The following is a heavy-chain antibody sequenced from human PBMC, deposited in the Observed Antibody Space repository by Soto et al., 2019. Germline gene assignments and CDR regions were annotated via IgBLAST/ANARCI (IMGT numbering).Heavy chain of an antibody. CDR1: GFTFGDYA. Sequence: GGSLSLSCTASGFTFGDYAMSWFRQAPGKGLEWVGFIRSKAYGGTTEYAASVKGRFTISRDDSKSIAYLQMNSLKTEDTAVYYCTRDRGSIAARPILGIDDYWGQGTLVTVSS. J-gene: IGHJ4*02. CDR3: TRDRGSIAARPILGIDDY. D-gene: IGHD6-6*01. CDR2: IRSKAYGGTT. V-gene: IGHV3-49*03.